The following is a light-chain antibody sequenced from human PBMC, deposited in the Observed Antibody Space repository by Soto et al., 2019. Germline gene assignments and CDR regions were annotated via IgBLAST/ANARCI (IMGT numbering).Light chain of an antibody. Sequence: EIVMTQSPATLSVSPGETATLSCRASQSVNSNLAWYQQKPGQAPRLLISDASTRAAGLPARFSGSESGTEFTLTISSLQSEDFAVYFCQQSNNWPKTFGQGTKVEIK. CDR2: DAS. J-gene: IGKJ1*01. V-gene: IGKV3-15*01. CDR1: QSVNSN. CDR3: QQSNNWPKT.